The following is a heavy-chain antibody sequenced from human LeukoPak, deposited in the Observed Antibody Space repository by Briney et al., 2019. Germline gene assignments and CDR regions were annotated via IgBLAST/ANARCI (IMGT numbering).Heavy chain of an antibody. D-gene: IGHD3-16*02. V-gene: IGHV3-74*01. CDR2: INSDGSST. J-gene: IGHJ4*02. CDR1: GFTFSSYW. CDR3: ARVQAGYDYVWGSYRTIFDY. Sequence: GGSLRLSCAASGFTFSSYWMHWVRQAPGKGLVWVSRINSDGSSTSYADSVKGRFTISRDNAKNTLYLQMNSLRAEDTAVYYCARVQAGYDYVWGSYRTIFDYWGQGTLVTVSS.